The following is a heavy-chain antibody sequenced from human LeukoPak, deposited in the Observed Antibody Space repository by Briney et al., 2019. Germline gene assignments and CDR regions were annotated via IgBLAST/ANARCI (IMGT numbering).Heavy chain of an antibody. V-gene: IGHV3-23*01. CDR3: AREACSSTSCHPRDYYYYGMDV. Sequence: GGSLRLSCAASGFTFRNYAMSWVRQAPGKGLEWVSVISGSGGSTHYSDSVKGRFTVSRDNSKSTLYLQMDSLRAEDTAVYYCAREACSSTSCHPRDYYYYGMDVWGQGTTVTVSS. CDR1: GFTFRNYA. CDR2: ISGSGGST. D-gene: IGHD2-2*01. J-gene: IGHJ6*02.